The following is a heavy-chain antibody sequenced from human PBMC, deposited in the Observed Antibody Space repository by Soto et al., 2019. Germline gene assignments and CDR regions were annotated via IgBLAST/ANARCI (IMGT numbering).Heavy chain of an antibody. CDR3: AREGTYVWSYDY. CDR1: GYTFTSYD. J-gene: IGHJ4*02. V-gene: IGHV1-8*01. Sequence: QVQLVQSGAEVKKPGASVKVSCKASGYTFTSYDINWVRQATGQGLEWMGWMNPNSGNTGYAQKFQVRVTMTRNTSISTAYMELSSLSSEDTAVYYCAREGTYVWSYDYWGQGTLVTVSS. D-gene: IGHD3-16*01. CDR2: MNPNSGNT.